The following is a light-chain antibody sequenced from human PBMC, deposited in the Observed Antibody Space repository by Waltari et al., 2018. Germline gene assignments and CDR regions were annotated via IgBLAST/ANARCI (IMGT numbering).Light chain of an antibody. CDR1: QNIFRT. CDR2: GAY. J-gene: IGKJ1*01. V-gene: IGKV3-20*01. Sequence: EIVLTQSQGTLSLSPGERATLSCRASQNIFRTLAWYQQKPGQAPRLLIYGAYTRATGIPDRFSGSGSGTDFSLTISGLDPEDFAVYYCQHYVRLPVTFGQGTKVEIK. CDR3: QHYVRLPVT.